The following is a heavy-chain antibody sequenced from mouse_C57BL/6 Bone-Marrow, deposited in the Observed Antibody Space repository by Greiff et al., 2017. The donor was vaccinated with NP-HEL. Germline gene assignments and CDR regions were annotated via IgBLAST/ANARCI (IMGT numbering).Heavy chain of an antibody. V-gene: IGHV5-12*01. J-gene: IGHJ2*01. CDR2: ISNGGGST. CDR3: ATHYYGLDY. Sequence: EVHLVESGGGLVQPGGSLKLSCAASGFTFSDYYMYWVRQTPEKRLEWVAYISNGGGSTYYPDTVKGRFTISRDNAKNTLYLQMSRLKSEDTAMYYCATHYYGLDYWGQGTTLTVSS. D-gene: IGHD1-1*01. CDR1: GFTFSDYY.